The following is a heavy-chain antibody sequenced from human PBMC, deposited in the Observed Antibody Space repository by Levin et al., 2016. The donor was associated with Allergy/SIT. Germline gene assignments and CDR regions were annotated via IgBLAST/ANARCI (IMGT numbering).Heavy chain of an antibody. CDR2: ISSSSTYI. CDR1: GITFSNYT. V-gene: IGHV3-21*04. J-gene: IGHJ4*02. CDR3: AKHGSSSLDF. Sequence: GESLKISCAASGITFSNYTINWVRQAPGKGLEWVSSISSSSTYIYYAESVKGRFTISRDNAKNSLYLQMNSLRAEDTAVYYCAKHGSSSLDFWGQGTLVTVSS. D-gene: IGHD6-6*01.